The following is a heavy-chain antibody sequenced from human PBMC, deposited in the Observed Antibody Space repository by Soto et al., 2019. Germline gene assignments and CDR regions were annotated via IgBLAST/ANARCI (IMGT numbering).Heavy chain of an antibody. CDR3: ARWIQLWSPIGRHYRYGDV. CDR2: INYSGST. V-gene: IGHV4-30-4*01. D-gene: IGHD5-18*01. Sequence: QVQLQESGPGLVKPSQTLSLTCTVSGGSISSGDYYWSWIRQPPGKGLEWIGYINYSGSTYYNPSLKSRVTSSVDTSKTQFSRKLSPVTAADTAVYYCARWIQLWSPIGRHYRYGDVWGQGTTVTVSS. CDR1: GGSISSGDYY. J-gene: IGHJ6*02.